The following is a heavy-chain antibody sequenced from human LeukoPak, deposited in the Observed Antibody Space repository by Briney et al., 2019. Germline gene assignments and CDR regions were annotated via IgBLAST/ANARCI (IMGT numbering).Heavy chain of an antibody. CDR1: GFTFSSYS. V-gene: IGHV3-21*01. J-gene: IGHJ4*02. CDR3: ARDPVYYDFWSGYYA. CDR2: ISSSSSFI. D-gene: IGHD3-3*01. Sequence: GGSLRLSCAASGFTFSSYSMNWVRQAPGKGLEWVSSISSSSSFISYADSVKGRFTISRDNAKNSLYLQMKSLRAEDTAVYYCARDPVYYDFWSGYYAWGQGTLVTVSS.